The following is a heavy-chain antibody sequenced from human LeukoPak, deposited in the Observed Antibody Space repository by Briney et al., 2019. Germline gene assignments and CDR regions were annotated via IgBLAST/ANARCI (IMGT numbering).Heavy chain of an antibody. CDR2: IKEDGSEK. D-gene: IGHD2-2*01. CDR1: GFTFSSYW. V-gene: IGHV3-7*03. CDR3: AKSFDCSSTSCYGGDWFDP. Sequence: GGSLRLSCAASGFTFSSYWMSWVRQAPGKGLEWVANIKEDGSEKYYVDSVKGRFTISRDNAKNSLYLQMNSLRAEDTALYYCAKSFDCSSTSCYGGDWFDPWGQGTLVTVSS. J-gene: IGHJ5*02.